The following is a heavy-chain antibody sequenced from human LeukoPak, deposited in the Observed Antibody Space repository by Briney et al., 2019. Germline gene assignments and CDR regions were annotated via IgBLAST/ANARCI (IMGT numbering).Heavy chain of an antibody. J-gene: IGHJ4*02. CDR1: GFTFSSYA. Sequence: GGSLRLSCAASGFTFSSYAMSWVRQAPGKGLEWVSAISGNGGSTYYADSVKGRFTISRDNSKNTLYLQMNSLRAEDTAVYYCAKAIVQVTKGGEIDYWGQGTLVTVSS. CDR3: AKAIVQVTKGGEIDY. CDR2: ISGNGGST. D-gene: IGHD2-21*02. V-gene: IGHV3-23*01.